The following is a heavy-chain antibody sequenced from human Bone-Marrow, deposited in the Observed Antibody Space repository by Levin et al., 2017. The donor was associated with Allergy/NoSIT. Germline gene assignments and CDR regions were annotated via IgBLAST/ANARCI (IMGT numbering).Heavy chain of an antibody. V-gene: IGHV3-30*18. Sequence: GGSLRLSCAVSGFTFRNYAMHWVRQAPGRGLEWVAFISLDGNTQYYADSVKGRFTVSRDNSNNTLHLQMNILRAEDSAIYYCAKDTYTCSGGSCYFFDYWGQGALVTVSS. D-gene: IGHD2-15*01. CDR2: ISLDGNTQ. J-gene: IGHJ4*02. CDR1: GFTFRNYA. CDR3: AKDTYTCSGGSCYFFDY.